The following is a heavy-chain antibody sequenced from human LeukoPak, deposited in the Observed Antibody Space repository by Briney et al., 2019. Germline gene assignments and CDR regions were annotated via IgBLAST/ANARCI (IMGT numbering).Heavy chain of an antibody. CDR2: IVGSENRA. CDR3: PKDGPYSSAWYDFDY. J-gene: IGHJ4*02. CDR1: VFTPTSYA. D-gene: IGHD6-19*01. V-gene: IGHV3-23*01. Sequence: GGSLSLSCAPSVFTPTSYAMIGVRQAPGKGLEWVSVIVGSENRAYYADSVKGRFTISRDSHKNTLYLQMNSLRAEDTAVYYCPKDGPYSSAWYDFDYWGQGTLVTVSS.